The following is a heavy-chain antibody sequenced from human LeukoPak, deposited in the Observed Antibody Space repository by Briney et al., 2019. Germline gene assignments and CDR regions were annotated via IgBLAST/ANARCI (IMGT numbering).Heavy chain of an antibody. D-gene: IGHD3-10*01. V-gene: IGHV4-38-2*02. CDR1: GYSISSGYY. CDR3: ARARWGYYGSGRSSSGYMDV. CDR2: IYHSGST. J-gene: IGHJ6*03. Sequence: KPSETLSLTCTVSGYSISSGYYWGWIRQPPGKGLEWIGSIYHSGSTYYNPSLKSRVTISVDTSKNQFSLKLSSVTAADTAVYYCARARWGYYGSGRSSSGYMDVWGKGTTVTVSS.